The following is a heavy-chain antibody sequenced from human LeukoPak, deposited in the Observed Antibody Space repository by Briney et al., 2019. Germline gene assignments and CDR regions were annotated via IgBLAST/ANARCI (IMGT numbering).Heavy chain of an antibody. D-gene: IGHD6-13*01. CDR3: ARDPIGSRWPYYFDY. V-gene: IGHV3-30*03. Sequence: GGSLRLSCAASGFTFGSYGMHWIRQAPGKGLEWVAVTSHDGSNTYYVDSVKGRFIISRDNSKNTLYLQMNSLRAEDTAVYYCARDPIGSRWPYYFDYWGQGTLVTVSS. CDR1: GFTFGSYG. J-gene: IGHJ4*02. CDR2: TSHDGSNT.